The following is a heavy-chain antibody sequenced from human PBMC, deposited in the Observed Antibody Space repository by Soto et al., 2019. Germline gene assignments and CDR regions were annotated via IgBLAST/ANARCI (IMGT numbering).Heavy chain of an antibody. CDR3: ARAVYSSSFVGANFDY. D-gene: IGHD6-13*01. Sequence: QVQLQESGPGLVKPSQTLSLTCTVSGGSISSGGYYWSWIRQHPGKGLEWIGYIYYSGSTYYNPSLKSRVTISVDTSKNQFPLKLSSVTAADTAVYYCARAVYSSSFVGANFDYWGQGTLVTVSS. CDR1: GGSISSGGYY. J-gene: IGHJ4*02. V-gene: IGHV4-31*03. CDR2: IYYSGST.